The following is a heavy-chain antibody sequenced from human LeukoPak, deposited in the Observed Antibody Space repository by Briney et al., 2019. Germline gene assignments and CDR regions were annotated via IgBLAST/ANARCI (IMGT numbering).Heavy chain of an antibody. J-gene: IGHJ4*02. CDR1: GYTFTSYA. CDR3: ARGGLAYYGSGRYFDY. CDR2: INAGNGNT. Sequence: ASVKVSCKASGYTFTSYAMHWVRQAPGQRLEWMGWINAGNGNTKYSQKFQGRVTITRDTSASTAYMELSCLRSEDTAVYYCARGGLAYYGSGRYFDYWGQGTLVTVSS. V-gene: IGHV1-3*01. D-gene: IGHD3-10*01.